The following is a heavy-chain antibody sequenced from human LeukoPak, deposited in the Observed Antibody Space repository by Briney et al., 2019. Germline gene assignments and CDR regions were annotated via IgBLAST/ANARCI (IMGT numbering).Heavy chain of an antibody. Sequence: GASVKVSCKASGYTFTSYGISWVRQAPRQGLEWMGWISAYNGNTKYAQKLQGRVTMTTDTSTSTAYMELRSLRSDDTAVYYCAREVYCSSTSCTYYFDYWGQGTLVTVSS. D-gene: IGHD2-2*01. J-gene: IGHJ4*02. CDR1: GYTFTSYG. V-gene: IGHV1-18*01. CDR3: AREVYCSSTSCTYYFDY. CDR2: ISAYNGNT.